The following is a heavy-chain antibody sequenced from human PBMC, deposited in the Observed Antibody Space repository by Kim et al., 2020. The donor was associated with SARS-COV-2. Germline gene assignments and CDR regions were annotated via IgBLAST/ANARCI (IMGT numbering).Heavy chain of an antibody. V-gene: IGHV3-53*01. J-gene: IGHJ5*02. CDR2: IFSGGST. CDR1: GFTVNNNY. Sequence: GGSLRLSCAASGFTVNNNYMGWVRQAPGKGLEWVSTIFSGGSTYYADSLQGRFTISRDSSKNTLYLQMNSLRAEDTAMYYCARGYCTGGVCYRNWFGPWGQGTLVTVSS. D-gene: IGHD2-8*02. CDR3: ARGYCTGGVCYRNWFGP.